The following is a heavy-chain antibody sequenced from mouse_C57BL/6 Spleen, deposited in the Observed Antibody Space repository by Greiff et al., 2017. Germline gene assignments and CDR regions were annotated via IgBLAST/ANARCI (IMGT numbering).Heavy chain of an antibody. CDR1: GYTFTSYW. CDR2: IDPSDSYT. J-gene: IGHJ4*01. D-gene: IGHD3-3*01. CDR3: ARGGWERAMDY. Sequence: QVQLQQPGAELVKPGASVKLSCKASGYTFTSYWMQWVKQRPGQGLEWIGEIDPSDSYTNYNQKFKGKATLTVDTSSSTAYMQLSSLTSEDSAVYYCARGGWERAMDYWGQGTSVTVSS. V-gene: IGHV1-50*01.